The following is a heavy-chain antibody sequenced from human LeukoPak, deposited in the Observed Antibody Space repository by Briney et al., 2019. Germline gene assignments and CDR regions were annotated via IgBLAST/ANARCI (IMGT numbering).Heavy chain of an antibody. D-gene: IGHD3-10*01. CDR3: ARVGSSGVDY. V-gene: IGHV1-69*13. CDR2: IIPIFGTA. J-gene: IGHJ4*02. Sequence: ASLKVSCKASGGTFSSYAISWVRQAPGQGLEWMGGIIPIFGTANYAQKFQGRVTITADESTSTAYMELSSLRSEDTAVYYCARVGSSGVDYWGQGTLVTVSS. CDR1: GGTFSSYA.